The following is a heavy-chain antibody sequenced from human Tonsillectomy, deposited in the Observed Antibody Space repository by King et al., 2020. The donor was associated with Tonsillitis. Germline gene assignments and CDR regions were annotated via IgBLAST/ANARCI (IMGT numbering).Heavy chain of an antibody. CDR3: ASHQRPRAGYNYSDY. V-gene: IGHV4-39*01. CDR1: GGSISSSGYF. Sequence: LQLQESGPGLVKPSETLSLTCTVSGGSISSSGYFWDWIRQPPGKGLEWIGSIYYSGSTYYNPSLKSRVTISVDTSKIQFSLKLSSVTAADTAVYYCASHQRPRAGYNYSDYWGQGTLVTVSS. CDR2: IYYSGST. J-gene: IGHJ4*02. D-gene: IGHD5-24*01.